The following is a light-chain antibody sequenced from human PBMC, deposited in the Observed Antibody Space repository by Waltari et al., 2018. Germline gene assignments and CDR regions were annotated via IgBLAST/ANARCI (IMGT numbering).Light chain of an antibody. Sequence: SDVGSYNVVSWHQQHPGKAPKLLLYGVTKRPSGVSTRFSGSKSGNTASMTISGLQAEDEADYYCSSYAGDNIVVFGGGTRLTVV. V-gene: IGLV2-23*02. CDR3: SSYAGDNIVV. J-gene: IGLJ2*01. CDR2: GVT. CDR1: SDVGSYNV.